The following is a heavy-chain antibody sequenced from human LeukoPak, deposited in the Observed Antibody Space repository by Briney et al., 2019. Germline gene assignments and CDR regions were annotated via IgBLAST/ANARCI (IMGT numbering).Heavy chain of an antibody. Sequence: SSQTLSLTCTVTGGSISSGDYPWSWIRQHPGKGLEWIGYIYHSGSTYYNPSLKSRVTISVDKSKKQFSLKLSSVTAADTAVYYCAGRTVSNWFDPWGQGTLVTVSS. J-gene: IGHJ5*02. CDR2: IYHSGST. V-gene: IGHV4-31*03. CDR3: AGRTVSNWFDP. D-gene: IGHD4-17*01. CDR1: GGSISSGDYP.